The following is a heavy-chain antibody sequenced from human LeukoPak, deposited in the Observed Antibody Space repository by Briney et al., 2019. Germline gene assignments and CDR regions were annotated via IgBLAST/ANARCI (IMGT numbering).Heavy chain of an antibody. CDR2: LNSDGSST. CDR1: GFTFSSYW. V-gene: IGHV3-74*01. J-gene: IGHJ4*02. Sequence: GGSLRLSRAASGFTFSSYWMHWVRQAPGKGLVWVSRLNSDGSSTSYADSVKGRFTISRDNAETMLHLQMNNLSAEDTAVYYCARASNRNSINFDYWGQGALVTVSS. CDR3: ARASNRNSINFDY. D-gene: IGHD1-7*01.